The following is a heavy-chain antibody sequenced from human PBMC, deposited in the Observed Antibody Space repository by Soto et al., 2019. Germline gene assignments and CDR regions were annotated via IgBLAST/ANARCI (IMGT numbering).Heavy chain of an antibody. CDR3: ARGDSTDCSNGVCSFFYNHGMDV. J-gene: IGHJ6*02. CDR2: INPKSGGT. CDR1: GYSFTDYH. V-gene: IGHV1-2*04. Sequence: GASVKVSCKASGYSFTDYHIHWVRQAPGQGLEWLGRINPKSGGTSTAQKFQGWVTMTTDTSISTVSMELTRLTSDDTAIYYCARGDSTDCSNGVCSFFYNHGMDVWGQGTTVTVSS. D-gene: IGHD2-8*01.